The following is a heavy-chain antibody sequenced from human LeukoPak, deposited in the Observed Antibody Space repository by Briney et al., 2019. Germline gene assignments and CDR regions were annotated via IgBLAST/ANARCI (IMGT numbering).Heavy chain of an antibody. V-gene: IGHV1-2*04. D-gene: IGHD3-22*01. CDR1: GYTFTSYG. CDR3: ARGGYDSNPFDY. CDR2: INPNSGGT. J-gene: IGHJ4*02. Sequence: GASVKVSCKASGYTFTSYGISWVRQAPGQGLEWMGWINPNSGGTNYAQKFQGWVTMTRGTSISTAYMELSRLRSDDTAVYYCARGGYDSNPFDYWGQGTLVTVSS.